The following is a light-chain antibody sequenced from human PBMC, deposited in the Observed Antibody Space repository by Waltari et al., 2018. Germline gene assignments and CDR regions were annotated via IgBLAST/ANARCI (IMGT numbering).Light chain of an antibody. Sequence: EIVLTQSPGTLSLSPGERATLSCRASQSVTNNYLAWYQQKPGQAPRLLIYGASSRATGIPDRFSGSGSGTDFTLTISRVEPEDFAVYYCQQYSGSPNTFGQGTMLEIK. CDR3: QQYSGSPNT. V-gene: IGKV3-20*01. CDR2: GAS. J-gene: IGKJ2*01. CDR1: QSVTNNY.